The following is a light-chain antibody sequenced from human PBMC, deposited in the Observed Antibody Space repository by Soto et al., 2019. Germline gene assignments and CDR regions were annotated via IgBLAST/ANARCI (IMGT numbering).Light chain of an antibody. J-gene: IGKJ5*01. CDR3: QQYTGPTTT. V-gene: IGKV3-20*01. Sequence: EIVLTQSPSTLSLSPGERATLSCRASQSVNSIYLAWYQKKPGQAPRLLIYGASSRATGIPDRFSGSGSGTDFNLTITRLETEDSAVYFCQQYTGPTTTVGQGTRVEIK. CDR2: GAS. CDR1: QSVNSIY.